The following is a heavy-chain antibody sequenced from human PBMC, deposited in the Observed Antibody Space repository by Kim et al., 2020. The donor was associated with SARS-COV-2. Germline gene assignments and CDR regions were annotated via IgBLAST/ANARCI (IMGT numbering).Heavy chain of an antibody. CDR3: ARFHGNSSSWYHDY. Sequence: SETLSLTCAVYGGSFSGYYWSWIRQPPGKGLEWIGEINHSGSTNYNPSLKSRVTISVDTSKNQFSLKLSSVTAADTAVYYCARFHGNSSSWYHDYWGQGTLVTVSS. CDR2: INHSGST. D-gene: IGHD6-13*01. J-gene: IGHJ4*02. V-gene: IGHV4-34*01. CDR1: GGSFSGYY.